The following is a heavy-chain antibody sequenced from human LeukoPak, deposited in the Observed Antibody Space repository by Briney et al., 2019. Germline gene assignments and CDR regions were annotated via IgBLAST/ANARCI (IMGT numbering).Heavy chain of an antibody. CDR3: ARWYYYETSGPYYGSFDN. CDR1: GYTFTSYG. Sequence: ASVKVSCKASGYTFTSYGISWVRQAPGQGLEWMGWISAYNGNTNYAQKLQGRVTMTTDTSTSTAYMELRSLRSDDTAVYYCARWYYYETSGPYYGSFDNWGQGTLVTVSS. J-gene: IGHJ5*02. CDR2: ISAYNGNT. D-gene: IGHD3-22*01. V-gene: IGHV1-18*01.